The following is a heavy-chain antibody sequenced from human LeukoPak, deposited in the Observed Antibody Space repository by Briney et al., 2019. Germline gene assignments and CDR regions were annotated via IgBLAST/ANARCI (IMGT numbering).Heavy chain of an antibody. CDR1: GFTFSDHH. V-gene: IGHV4-4*02. J-gene: IGHJ4*02. D-gene: IGHD1-26*01. CDR3: SRESGPFSPFGF. Sequence: NPGGSLRLSCAASGFTFSDHHMDWVRQPPGQGLEWIGEISLRGLTNYNPSLRSRLTMSLDESKNQVSLNLTSVTAADTAVYYCSRESGPFSPFGFWGQGTLVSVHS. CDR2: ISLRGLT.